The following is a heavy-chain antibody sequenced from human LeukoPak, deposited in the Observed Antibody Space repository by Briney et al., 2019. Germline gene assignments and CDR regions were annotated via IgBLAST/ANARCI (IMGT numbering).Heavy chain of an antibody. CDR2: IYHSGST. J-gene: IGHJ6*03. CDR1: GYSISSGYY. D-gene: IGHD6-13*01. Sequence: SETLSLTCTASGYSISSGYYWGWIRQPPGKGLEWIGSIYHSGSTYYNPSLKSRVTISVDTSKNQFSLKLSSVTAADTAVYYCARAGAAAGTKYYYYYYMDVWGKGTTVTVSS. CDR3: ARAGAAAGTKYYYYYYMDV. V-gene: IGHV4-38-2*02.